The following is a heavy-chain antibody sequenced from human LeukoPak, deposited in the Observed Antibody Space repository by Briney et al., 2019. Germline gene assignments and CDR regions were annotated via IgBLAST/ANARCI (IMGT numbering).Heavy chain of an antibody. Sequence: SVKVSCKASGGTFSSYAISWVRQAPGQGLEWMGGIIPIFGTANYAQKFQGRVTITADKSTSTAYMELSSLRSEDTAVYYCARSSGWYNIFDYWGQGTLVTVSS. J-gene: IGHJ4*02. D-gene: IGHD6-19*01. CDR1: GGTFSSYA. CDR3: ARSSGWYNIFDY. V-gene: IGHV1-69*06. CDR2: IIPIFGTA.